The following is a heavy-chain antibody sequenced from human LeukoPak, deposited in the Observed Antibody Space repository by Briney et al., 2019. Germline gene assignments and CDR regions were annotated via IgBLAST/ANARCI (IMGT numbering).Heavy chain of an antibody. CDR2: IWYDGSNM. V-gene: IGHV3-33*01. J-gene: IGHJ4*02. Sequence: PGRPLRLSCAASGFIFSSYGMHWVRQAPGKGLEWVAVIWYDGSNMYYGDSVKGRFTISRDNSKNTLYLQMNSLRAEDTAVYYCARDRYSGSPDYWGQGTLVTVSS. CDR1: GFIFSSYG. D-gene: IGHD1-26*01. CDR3: ARDRYSGSPDY.